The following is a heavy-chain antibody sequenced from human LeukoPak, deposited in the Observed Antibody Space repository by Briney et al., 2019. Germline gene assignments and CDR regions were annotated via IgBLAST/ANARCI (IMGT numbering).Heavy chain of an antibody. V-gene: IGHV3-23*01. Sequence: PGGSLRLSCAASGFTFSNYAMSWVRQAPGKGLEWVSALSGSGDNTYYADSVKGRFTISRDNSKNTLYLQMNSLRAEDTALYYCARPASRGVGRYFDPWGRGSLVTVSS. CDR2: LSGSGDNT. D-gene: IGHD3-10*01. CDR1: GFTFSNYA. CDR3: ARPASRGVGRYFDP. J-gene: IGHJ2*01.